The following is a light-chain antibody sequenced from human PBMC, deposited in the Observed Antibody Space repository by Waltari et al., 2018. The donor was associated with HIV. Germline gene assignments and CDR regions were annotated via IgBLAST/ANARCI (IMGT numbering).Light chain of an antibody. CDR3: CSYIGSAWV. J-gene: IGLJ3*02. Sequence: QSALTQSAHVSGSPGQPITISCTGTSSEAGDYKYVSWYQQYPGKAPKFMIYEVSNRPSGVSNRFSGSWSGNTSSLTISGLQPEDEADYYCCSYIGSAWVFGGGTKLTVL. V-gene: IGLV2-14*01. CDR1: SSEAGDYKY. CDR2: EVS.